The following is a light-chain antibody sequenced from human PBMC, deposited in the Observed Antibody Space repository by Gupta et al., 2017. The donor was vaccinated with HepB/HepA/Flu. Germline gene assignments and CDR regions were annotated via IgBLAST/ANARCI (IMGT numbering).Light chain of an antibody. CDR1: SSDVGGYNS. CDR2: DVT. J-gene: IGLJ3*02. CDR3: SSFTRSTSTLVL. Sequence: QSALTQPASVSGSPGLSITISCTGTSSDVGGYNSVSWYQQYPGKAPKLLIYDVTARPSGISTRFSASKSGNTASLTISGLQTEDEADYFCSSFTRSTSTLVLFGGGTKVTVL. V-gene: IGLV2-14*03.